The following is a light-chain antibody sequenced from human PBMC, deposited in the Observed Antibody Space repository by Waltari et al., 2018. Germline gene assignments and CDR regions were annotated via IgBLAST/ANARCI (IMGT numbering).Light chain of an antibody. Sequence: DIQMTQSPSTLSASVGDRVTITCRASQTINHWLAWHQQKPGKAPKVLIHQASGLESGVPERFSGSGSGTEFQLTISSLQPDDFATYYCHQYDSYPWTFGQGTKVEIK. CDR1: QTINHW. CDR3: HQYDSYPWT. J-gene: IGKJ1*01. V-gene: IGKV1-5*03. CDR2: QAS.